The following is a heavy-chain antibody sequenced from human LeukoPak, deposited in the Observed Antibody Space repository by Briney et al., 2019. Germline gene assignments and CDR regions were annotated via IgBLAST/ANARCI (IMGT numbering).Heavy chain of an antibody. D-gene: IGHD4-17*01. CDR3: ARRRGGDYGMYYYYYMDV. CDR1: GDAIIDDS. V-gene: IGHV4-59*01. J-gene: IGHJ6*03. CDR2: IYEGGSA. Sequence: PSETLSLTCTVSGDAIIDDSWSWIRQPPGKGLEWIGYIYEGGSANYNPSLKSRVTISVDTSKNQFSLKLGSVTAADTAVYYCARRRGGDYGMYYYYYMDVWGKGTTVTVSS.